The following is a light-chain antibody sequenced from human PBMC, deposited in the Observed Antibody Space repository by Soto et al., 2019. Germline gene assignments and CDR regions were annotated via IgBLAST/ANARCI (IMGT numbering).Light chain of an antibody. Sequence: DLVMTQFPLSLPVTPGEPSSISCRSSQSLLRSSGYNYLDWYLQKPGQSPQVLIYLGSNRASGVPDRFSGSGSGTDFTLKISRVEAEDVGVYYCMQALQTPLTFGGGTKVES. V-gene: IGKV2-28*01. CDR1: QSLLRSSGYNY. J-gene: IGKJ4*01. CDR3: MQALQTPLT. CDR2: LGS.